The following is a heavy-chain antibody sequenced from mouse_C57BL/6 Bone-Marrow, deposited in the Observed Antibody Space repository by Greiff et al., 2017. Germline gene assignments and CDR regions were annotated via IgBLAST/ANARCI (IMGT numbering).Heavy chain of an antibody. V-gene: IGHV5-12*01. D-gene: IGHD1-1*01. Sequence: DVQLQESGGGLVQPGGSLKLSCAASGFTFSDYYMYWVRQTPEKRLEWVAYISNGGGSTYYPDTVKGRFTISRDNAKNTLYLQMSRLKSEDTAMYYCARQYYGSGGYFDVWGTGTTVTVSS. CDR2: ISNGGGST. J-gene: IGHJ1*03. CDR3: ARQYYGSGGYFDV. CDR1: GFTFSDYY.